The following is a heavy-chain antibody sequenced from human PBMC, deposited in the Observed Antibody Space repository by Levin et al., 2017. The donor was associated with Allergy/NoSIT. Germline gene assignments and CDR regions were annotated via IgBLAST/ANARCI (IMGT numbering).Heavy chain of an antibody. D-gene: IGHD5-24*01. J-gene: IGHJ4*02. CDR3: AKEEDGEFDF. Sequence: GGSLRLSCKVSGFTFSGYVMSWVRQAPGKGLEWVSGIIGSGGDTYYADSVKGRFTISRDNSKNTRYLQMNSLRAEDTAVYYCAKEEDGEFDFWGQGTLVTVSS. CDR2: IIGSGGDT. V-gene: IGHV3-23*01. CDR1: GFTFSGYV.